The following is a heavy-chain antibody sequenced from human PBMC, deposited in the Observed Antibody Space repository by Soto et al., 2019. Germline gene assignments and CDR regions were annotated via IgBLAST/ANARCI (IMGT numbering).Heavy chain of an antibody. D-gene: IGHD1-26*01. CDR3: AREESFPRSWFDS. V-gene: IGHV4-34*01. CDR1: GGSFRNYY. CDR2: VNHSGEA. Sequence: SETLSLTCGVYGGSFRNYYWIWVRQPPGKGLEWIGEVNHSGEATYNPSLQSRVTISLDTTNNHFSLKMTPVTAADTAIYFCAREESFPRSWFDSWGQGTQVTVSS. J-gene: IGHJ5*01.